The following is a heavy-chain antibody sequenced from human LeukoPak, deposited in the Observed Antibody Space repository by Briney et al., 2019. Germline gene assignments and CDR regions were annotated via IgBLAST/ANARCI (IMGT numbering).Heavy chain of an antibody. V-gene: IGHV3-48*04. CDR3: ARTRDPPTYYYFYMDV. D-gene: IGHD1-1*01. Sequence: GGSLRLSCAASGFTLNNYSMNWVRQAPGKGLEWVSYISTSSSTRYYADSVKGRFTISRDNVMNSLYLQMNSLRAEDTAVYYCARTRDPPTYYYFYMDVWGKGTTVTVSS. CDR1: GFTLNNYS. CDR2: ISTSSSTR. J-gene: IGHJ6*03.